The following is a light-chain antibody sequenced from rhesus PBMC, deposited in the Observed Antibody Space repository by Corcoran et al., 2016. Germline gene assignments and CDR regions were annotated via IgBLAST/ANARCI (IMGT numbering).Light chain of an antibody. CDR1: ENVNNY. Sequence: DIQMTQSPSSLSASVGDRVTITCRASENVNNYLNWYQQKPGKAPNPLIYKASTLQSGVPSRFSGSGSGTDYTFTISSLEPEDVATYYCQHGYGTPRTFGQGTKVEIK. V-gene: IGKV1-74*01. CDR2: KAS. CDR3: QHGYGTPRT. J-gene: IGKJ1*01.